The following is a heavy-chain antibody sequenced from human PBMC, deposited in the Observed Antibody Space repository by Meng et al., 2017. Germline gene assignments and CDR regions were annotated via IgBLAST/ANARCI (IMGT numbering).Heavy chain of an antibody. CDR3: TWDDKAVSDY. Sequence: VPVVERGVALVERGGSLRLSCAASGFYLNNAWMSWVRQAPGKGLEWVGRIKSNTDGGTAEYAAPVTGRFTISRDDSKSTLYLQMSGLRIDDTGVYYCTWDDKAVSDYWGQGTLVTVSS. CDR2: IKSNTDGGTA. CDR1: GFYLNNAW. J-gene: IGHJ4*02. V-gene: IGHV3-15*02. D-gene: IGHD1-26*01.